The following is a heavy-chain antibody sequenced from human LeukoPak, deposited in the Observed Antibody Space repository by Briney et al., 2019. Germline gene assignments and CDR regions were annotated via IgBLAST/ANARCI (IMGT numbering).Heavy chain of an antibody. CDR3: ARVMENDILTGCSSWFDP. D-gene: IGHD3-9*01. V-gene: IGHV1-69*05. CDR2: IIPIFGTA. J-gene: IGHJ5*02. CDR1: GGTFSSYA. Sequence: SVKVSCKASGGTFSSYAISWVRQAPGQGLEWMGGIIPIFGTANYAQKFQGRVTITTDESTSTAYMELSSLRSEDTAVYYCARVMENDILTGCSSWFDPWGQGTLVTVSS.